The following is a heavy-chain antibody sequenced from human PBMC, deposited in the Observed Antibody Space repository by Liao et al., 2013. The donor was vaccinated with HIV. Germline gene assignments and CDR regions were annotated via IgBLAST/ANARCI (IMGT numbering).Heavy chain of an antibody. J-gene: IGHJ4*02. V-gene: IGHV4-39*07. D-gene: IGHD2-2*01. CDR2: ISSGGST. CDR3: ASCHEGLWSTSCYLDY. CDR1: GGSISSGSYF. Sequence: QLQLQESGPGLVKPSETLSLTCTVSGGSISSGSYFWAWIRQPPGKGLEWIGSISSGGSTYSTSSLKGRVSISVDTSNNQFSLRLSSVTAADTAVYYCASCHEGLWSTSCYLDYWGQGTLVTVSS.